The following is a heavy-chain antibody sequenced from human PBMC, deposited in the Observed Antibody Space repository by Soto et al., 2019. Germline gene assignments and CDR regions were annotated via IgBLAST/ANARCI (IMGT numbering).Heavy chain of an antibody. CDR2: INHSGTT. CDR3: VRGLGSSLTLDAFGV. Sequence: SETLSLTCTVSGGSISSGGYYWSWIRQHPGKGLEWIAEINHSGTTYHNPSLKSRVTISVDTSKKQLSLRLSSVTAADTAVYYCVRGLGSSLTLDAFGVWGQGTMVTVSS. D-gene: IGHD6-13*01. CDR1: GGSISSGGYY. V-gene: IGHV4-31*03. J-gene: IGHJ3*01.